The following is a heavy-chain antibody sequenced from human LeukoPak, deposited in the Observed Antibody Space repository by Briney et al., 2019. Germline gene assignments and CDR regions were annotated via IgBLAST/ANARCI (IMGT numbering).Heavy chain of an antibody. Sequence: GGSLRLSCAASGFTFSSYGMHWVRQAPDKGLEWVAFIRYDGSNKYYADSVKGRFTISRDNSKNTLYLQMNSLRAEDTAVYYCAKDHFWSGSIDYWGQGTLVTVSS. CDR2: IRYDGSNK. CDR3: AKDHFWSGSIDY. D-gene: IGHD3-3*01. CDR1: GFTFSSYG. J-gene: IGHJ4*02. V-gene: IGHV3-30*02.